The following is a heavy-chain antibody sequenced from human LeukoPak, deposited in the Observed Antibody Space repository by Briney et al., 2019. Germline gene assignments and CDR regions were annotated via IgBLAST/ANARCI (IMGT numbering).Heavy chain of an antibody. CDR2: ISGSGGNT. CDR1: RFTFSSYA. CDR3: AKWDGDFWSDYYTGIGD. D-gene: IGHD3-3*01. V-gene: IGHV3-23*01. J-gene: IGHJ4*02. Sequence: GGSLRLSCAASRFTFSSYAMTWVRQAPGKGLEWVSAISGSGGNTYYADSVKGRFTISRDNSKHTLYLQMNSLRAEDTAVYYCAKWDGDFWSDYYTGIGDWGQGTLVTVSS.